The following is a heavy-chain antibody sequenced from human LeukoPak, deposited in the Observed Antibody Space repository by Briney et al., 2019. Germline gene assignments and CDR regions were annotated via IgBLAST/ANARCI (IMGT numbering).Heavy chain of an antibody. CDR1: GFTFSSYS. J-gene: IGHJ4*02. CDR2: ISYDGSNK. D-gene: IGHD3-22*01. Sequence: GGSLRLSCAASGFTFSSYSMNWVRQAPGKGLEWVAVISYDGSNKYYADSVKGRFTISRDNAKNSLYLQMNSLRAEDTAVYYCARDETDRESSWYYYDSSGYPWYFDYWGQGTLVTVSS. CDR3: ARDETDRESSWYYYDSSGYPWYFDY. V-gene: IGHV3-30*03.